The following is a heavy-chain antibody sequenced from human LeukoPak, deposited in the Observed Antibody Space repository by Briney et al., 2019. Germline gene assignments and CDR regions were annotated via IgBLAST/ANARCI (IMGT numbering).Heavy chain of an antibody. Sequence: PSETLSLTCTVSGGSISSYYWNWIRQPPGEGLEWIGYISYSGSTNYNSSLKSRVTISLDTSKNQFSLRLISVTAADTAVYFCARALTSTRFTFDPWGQGTLVTVSS. CDR2: ISYSGST. J-gene: IGHJ5*02. V-gene: IGHV4-59*01. D-gene: IGHD2/OR15-2a*01. CDR3: ARALTSTRFTFDP. CDR1: GGSISSYY.